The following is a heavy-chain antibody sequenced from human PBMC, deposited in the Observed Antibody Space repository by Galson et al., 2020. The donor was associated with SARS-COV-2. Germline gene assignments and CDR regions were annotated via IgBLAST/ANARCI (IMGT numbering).Heavy chain of an antibody. CDR3: AREARYYDSSGYSYGMDV. D-gene: IGHD3-22*01. V-gene: IGHV4-31*03. Sequence: SETLSLTCTVSGGSISSGGYYWSWIRQHPGKGLEWIGYIYYSGSTYYNPSLKSRVTISVDTSKNQFSLKLSSVTAADTAVYYCAREARYYDSSGYSYGMDVWGQGTTVTVCS. CDR2: IYYSGST. J-gene: IGHJ6*02. CDR1: GGSISSGGYY.